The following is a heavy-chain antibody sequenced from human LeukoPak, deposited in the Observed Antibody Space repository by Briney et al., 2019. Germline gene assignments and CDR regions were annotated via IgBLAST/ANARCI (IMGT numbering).Heavy chain of an antibody. V-gene: IGHV1-69*05. CDR1: GGTFSSYA. D-gene: IGHD7-27*01. J-gene: IGHJ5*02. CDR2: IIPIFGTA. CDR3: AGGAGVLDARFRALENNWFDP. Sequence: WASVKVSCKASGGTFSSYAISWVRQAPGQGLERMGGIIPIFGTANYAQTFQGRVTITTDESTSTAYMELSSLRSEDTAVYYCAGGAGVLDARFRALENNWFDPWGQGTLVTVSS.